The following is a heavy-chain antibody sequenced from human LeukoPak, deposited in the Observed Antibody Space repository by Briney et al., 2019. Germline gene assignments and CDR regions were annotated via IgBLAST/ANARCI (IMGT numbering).Heavy chain of an antibody. J-gene: IGHJ5*02. CDR3: AREVLGTWIHPTWFDP. CDR2: LYTSGST. CDR1: GGSISSGSYY. D-gene: IGHD5-18*01. Sequence: SQTLSLTCTVSGGSISSGSYYWGRIRQPAGKGLEWIGHLYTSGSTNYNPSLKSRVTISVDTSKNQFYLKLRYVTAADTAGYYCAREVLGTWIHPTWFDPWGQGTLVTVSS. V-gene: IGHV4-61*09.